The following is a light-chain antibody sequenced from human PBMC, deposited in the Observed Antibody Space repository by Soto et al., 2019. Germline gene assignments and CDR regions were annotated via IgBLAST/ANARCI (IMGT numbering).Light chain of an antibody. CDR1: QNIISN. Sequence: EIVMTQSPATLSVFPGERATVSCRASQNIISNLAWYQQKPGQAPSLLIYGVSTREKGVPARFSGSGSGTEFTLTISSLQSEDSAVYYCQQYHNWPSWTFGQGTKVEMK. J-gene: IGKJ1*01. V-gene: IGKV3-15*01. CDR3: QQYHNWPSWT. CDR2: GVS.